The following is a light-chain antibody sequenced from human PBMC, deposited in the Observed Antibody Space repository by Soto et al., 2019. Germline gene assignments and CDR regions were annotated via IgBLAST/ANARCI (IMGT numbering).Light chain of an antibody. CDR3: QSYDTSDRRVV. J-gene: IGLJ2*01. Sequence: NFMLTQPHSVSESPGKTVTISCTRSSGSIASNYVQWYQQRPGSAPTTVIYEDDQRPSGVPDRFSGFIDKSSNSASLTISGLKTEDEADYHCQSYDTSDRRVVFGGGTQLTVL. V-gene: IGLV6-57*04. CDR1: SGSIASNY. CDR2: EDD.